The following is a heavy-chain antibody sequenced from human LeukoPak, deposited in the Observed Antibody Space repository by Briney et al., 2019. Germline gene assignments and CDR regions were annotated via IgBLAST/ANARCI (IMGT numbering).Heavy chain of an antibody. Sequence: PGGSLRLSCAASGFTFSSYAMTWVSQAPGKGLEWVSAISGSGASTYYADSVKGRFTISRDNSKNTLYLQMNSLRAEDTAVYYCAKVTGVSGWNSDSWGQGTRVTVSS. CDR3: AKVTGVSGWNSDS. V-gene: IGHV3-23*01. J-gene: IGHJ4*02. CDR1: GFTFSSYA. CDR2: ISGSGAST. D-gene: IGHD6-19*01.